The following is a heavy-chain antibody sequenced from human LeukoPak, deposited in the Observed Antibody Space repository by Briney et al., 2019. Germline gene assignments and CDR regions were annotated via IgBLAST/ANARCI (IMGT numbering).Heavy chain of an antibody. J-gene: IGHJ5*02. D-gene: IGHD3-10*01. CDR1: GFTFSSYS. CDR3: ASDITGRRKPHNWFDP. Sequence: KPGGSLRLSCAASGFTFSSYSMNWVRQAPGKGLEWVSSISSSSSYIYYADSVKGRFTISRDNAKNSLYLQMNSLRAEDTAVYYCASDITGRRKPHNWFDPWGQGTLVTVSS. CDR2: ISSSSSYI. V-gene: IGHV3-21*01.